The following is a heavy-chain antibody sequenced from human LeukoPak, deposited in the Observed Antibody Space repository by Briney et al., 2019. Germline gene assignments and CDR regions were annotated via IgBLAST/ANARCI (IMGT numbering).Heavy chain of an antibody. D-gene: IGHD2-2*01. J-gene: IGHJ6*02. CDR2: ITGSGGST. CDR1: GFTFSSYA. Sequence: GGSLRLSCAASGFTFSSYAMSWVRQAPGKGLEWVSTITGSGGSTYYADSVKGRFTISRDNSKDTVYLQMNSLRGEDTAIYYCVKDRPCDVCMPMDAWGQGTTVTVSS. V-gene: IGHV3-23*01. CDR3: VKDRPCDVCMPMDA.